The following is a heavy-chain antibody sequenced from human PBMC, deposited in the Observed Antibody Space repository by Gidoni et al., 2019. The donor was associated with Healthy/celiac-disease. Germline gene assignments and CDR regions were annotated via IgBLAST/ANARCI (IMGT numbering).Heavy chain of an antibody. CDR1: GGSVSSGRYY. CDR2: IYYSGST. Sequence: QVQLQESGPGLVKPSETLSLTCTVSGGSVSSGRYYWSWIRQPPGKGLEWIGYIYYSGSTNYNPSLKSRVTISVDTSKNQFSLMLSSVTAADTAVYYCARDCVLRYYDSSGITTTRYMDVWGKGTTVTVSS. CDR3: ARDCVLRYYDSSGITTTRYMDV. J-gene: IGHJ6*03. V-gene: IGHV4-61*01. D-gene: IGHD3-22*01.